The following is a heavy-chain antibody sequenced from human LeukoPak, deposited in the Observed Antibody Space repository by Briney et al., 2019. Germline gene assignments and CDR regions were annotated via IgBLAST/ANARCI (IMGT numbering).Heavy chain of an antibody. J-gene: IGHJ6*03. CDR1: GFTFSSYD. Sequence: GGSLRLSCAASGFTFSSYDMHWVRQATGKGLEWVSAIGTAGDTYYPGSVKGRFTISRENAKNSLYLQMNSLRVGDTAVYYCARAIYYYGSGSYYNPPFYYYYYMDVWGKGTTVTVSS. CDR3: ARAIYYYGSGSYYNPPFYYYYYMDV. CDR2: IGTAGDT. D-gene: IGHD3-10*01. V-gene: IGHV3-13*01.